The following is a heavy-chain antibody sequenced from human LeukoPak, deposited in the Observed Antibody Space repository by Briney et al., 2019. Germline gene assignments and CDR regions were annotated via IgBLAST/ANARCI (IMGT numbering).Heavy chain of an antibody. CDR3: ARSYYYGMDV. V-gene: IGHV4-34*01. CDR2: INHRGST. J-gene: IGHJ6*02. CDR1: GVSFSDSY. Sequence: SETLSLTCAVYGVSFSDSYWGWIRQPPGKGLEWIGEINHRGSTNYSPSLKSRVSMSVDTSKNQFSLDLSSVTAADTAVYYCARSYYYGMDVWGQGTTVTVSS.